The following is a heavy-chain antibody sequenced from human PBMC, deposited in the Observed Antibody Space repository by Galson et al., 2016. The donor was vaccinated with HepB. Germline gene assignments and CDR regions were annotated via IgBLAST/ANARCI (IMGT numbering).Heavy chain of an antibody. V-gene: IGHV3-30-3*02. CDR3: ASGYYYDSSGYYSDF. CDR1: AFTFNNYA. D-gene: IGHD3-22*01. CDR2: ISYDGSNK. J-gene: IGHJ4*02. Sequence: SLRLSCAVSAFTFNNYAMHWVRQAPGKGLEWVAFISYDGSNKYYSDSVKGRFAISRDNSRNTLSLQMNSLRAGDTAVYYCASGYYYDSSGYYSDFWGQGTLVTVSS.